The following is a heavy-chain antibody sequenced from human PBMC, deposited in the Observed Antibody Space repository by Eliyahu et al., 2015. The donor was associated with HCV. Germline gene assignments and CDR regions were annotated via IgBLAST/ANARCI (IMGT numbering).Heavy chain of an antibody. CDR3: ARPGEGVY. J-gene: IGHJ4*02. D-gene: IGHD7-27*01. CDR2: IYPGDSDT. CDR1: GYSFVSYW. Sequence: EVQLVQSGAEVXXPGESLKISCKASGYSFVSYWIGWVRQVPGKGLEWMGIIYPGDSDTRYSPSFQGQVTISADKSITTAYLQWSSLKASDTAIYFCARPGEGVYWGQGTLVTVSS. V-gene: IGHV5-51*01.